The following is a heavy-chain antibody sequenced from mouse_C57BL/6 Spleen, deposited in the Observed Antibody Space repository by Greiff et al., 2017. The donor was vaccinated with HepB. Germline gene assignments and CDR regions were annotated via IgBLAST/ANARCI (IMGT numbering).Heavy chain of an antibody. D-gene: IGHD2-3*01. V-gene: IGHV5-17*01. CDR1: GFTFSDYG. J-gene: IGHJ4*01. CDR3: ARRWNYAMDY. CDR2: ISSGSSTI. Sequence: EVKVVESGGGLVKPGGSLKLSCAASGFTFSDYGMHWVRQAPEKGLEWVAYISSGSSTIYYADTVKGRFTISRDNAKNTLFLQMTSLRSEDTAMYYCARRWNYAMDYWGQGTSVTVSS.